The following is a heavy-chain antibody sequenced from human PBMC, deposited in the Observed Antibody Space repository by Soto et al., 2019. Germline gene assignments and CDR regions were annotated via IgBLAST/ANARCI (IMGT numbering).Heavy chain of an antibody. J-gene: IGHJ4*02. CDR1: GYTFTDSY. CDR3: TRDPSAAVPGAPGY. CDR2: INPKSGGT. Sequence: ASVKVCCKSSGYTFTDSYIHWVRQAPGQGLEWMAWINPKSGGTNYAQRFKGRVTMARDTSISTAYLELTRLTSDDTAVYYCTRDPSAAVPGAPGYWGLGTLVTVSS. D-gene: IGHD6-19*01. V-gene: IGHV1-2*02.